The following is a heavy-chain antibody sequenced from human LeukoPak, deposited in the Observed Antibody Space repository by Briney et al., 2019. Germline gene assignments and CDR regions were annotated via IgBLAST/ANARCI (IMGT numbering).Heavy chain of an antibody. CDR2: ISAYNGNT. CDR1: GYTFTSYG. CDR3: ARPERYCSSTSCLMAYFDY. D-gene: IGHD2-2*01. Sequence: GASVKVSCKASGYTFTSYGISWVRQAPGQGLEWMGWISAYNGNTNYAQKLQGRVTMTTDTSTSTAYMELRSLRSDDTAVYYCARPERYCSSTSCLMAYFDYWGQGTLVTVSS. J-gene: IGHJ4*02. V-gene: IGHV1-18*01.